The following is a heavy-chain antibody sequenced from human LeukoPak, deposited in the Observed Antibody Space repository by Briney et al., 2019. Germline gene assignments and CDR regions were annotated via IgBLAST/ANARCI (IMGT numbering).Heavy chain of an antibody. CDR2: IGNSGNNI. CDR1: GLTFSDYY. V-gene: IGHV3-11*04. Sequence: GGSLRLSCAASGLTFSDYYMSWIRQAPGKGLEWVSYIGNSGNNIYYADSVKGRFTISRDNAKNSLYLQMNSLRAEDTAAYYCARDLWGGDGYKISGYWGQGTLVTVSS. CDR3: ARDLWGGDGYKISGY. J-gene: IGHJ4*02. D-gene: IGHD5-24*01.